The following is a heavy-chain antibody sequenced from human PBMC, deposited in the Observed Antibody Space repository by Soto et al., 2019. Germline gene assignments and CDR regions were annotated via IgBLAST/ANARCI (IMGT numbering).Heavy chain of an antibody. D-gene: IGHD3-10*01. CDR1: GGSISSGGYS. V-gene: IGHV4-30-2*01. J-gene: IGHJ4*02. CDR3: ARKTYYYGSGSYPQQRGPFSY. Sequence: SETLSLTCAVSGGSISSGGYSWSWIRQPPGKGLEWIGYIYHSGSTYYNPSLKSRVTISVDRSKNQFSLKLSSVTAADTAVYYCARKTYYYGSGSYPQQRGPFSYWAKGTLVTVSS. CDR2: IYHSGST.